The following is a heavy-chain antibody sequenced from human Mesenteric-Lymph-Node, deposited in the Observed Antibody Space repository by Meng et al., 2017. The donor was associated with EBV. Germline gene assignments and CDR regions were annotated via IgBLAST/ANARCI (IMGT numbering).Heavy chain of an antibody. CDR1: GGSISTGGYY. CDR3: ARVDDSDSSCDN. V-gene: IGHV4-30-4*01. D-gene: IGHD1-26*01. J-gene: IGHJ4*02. CDR2: IYFSGST. Sequence: QAQLQYSGPGRAKPSPPLSLSCIVSGGSISTGGYYWSWIRQTPGKGLEWIGNIYFSGSTHYNPSLKSRVTISVDTSKNQFSLSLRSVTAADTAVYFCARVDDSDSSCDNWGQGTLVTVS.